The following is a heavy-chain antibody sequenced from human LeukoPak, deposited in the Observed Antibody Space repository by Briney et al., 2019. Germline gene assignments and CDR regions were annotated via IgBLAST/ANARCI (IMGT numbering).Heavy chain of an antibody. D-gene: IGHD1-26*01. Sequence: ASVKVSCKASGDIFSNYPITWVRQAPGQGLEWMGRIIPIFGTVNYAQKFQGRVTIIADKSTSTAYMELTSLRSEDTAVYYCARGRWELRGGYFDYWGQGTLVIVSS. CDR2: IIPIFGTV. CDR1: GDIFSNYP. CDR3: ARGRWELRGGYFDY. J-gene: IGHJ4*02. V-gene: IGHV1-69*06.